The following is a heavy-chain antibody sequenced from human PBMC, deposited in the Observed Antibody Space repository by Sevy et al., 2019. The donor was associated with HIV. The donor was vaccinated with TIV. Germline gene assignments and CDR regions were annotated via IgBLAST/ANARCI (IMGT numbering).Heavy chain of an antibody. V-gene: IGHV1-2*02. CDR1: GYTFTGYY. CDR3: ARMGDYVDTSGHYPLKY. Sequence: ASVKVSCKASGYTFTGYYVHWLRQAPGQGLEWMGWINPKTGGTYLAKKFQDRVTMTTGTSITTAYLELSRLSIDDTAVYYCARMGDYVDTSGHYPLKYWGQGTLVTVSS. J-gene: IGHJ4*02. CDR2: INPKTGGT. D-gene: IGHD3-22*01.